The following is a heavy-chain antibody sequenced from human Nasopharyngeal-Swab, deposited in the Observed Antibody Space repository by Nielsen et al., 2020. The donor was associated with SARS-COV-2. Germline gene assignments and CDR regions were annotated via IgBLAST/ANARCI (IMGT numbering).Heavy chain of an antibody. J-gene: IGHJ6*02. V-gene: IGHV3-9*01. CDR3: AKDQGYCSSTSCYEYYYYGMDV. D-gene: IGHD2-2*01. CDR2: ISWNSGSI. CDR1: GFTFSSYA. Sequence: SLKISCAASGFTFSSYAMHWVRQAPGKGLEWVSGISWNSGSIGYADSVKGRFTISRDNAKNSLYLQMNSLRAEDTALYYCAKDQGYCSSTSCYEYYYYGMDVWGQGTTVTVSS.